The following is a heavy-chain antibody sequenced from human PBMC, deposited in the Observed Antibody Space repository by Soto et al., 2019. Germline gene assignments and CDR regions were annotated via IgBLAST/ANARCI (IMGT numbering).Heavy chain of an antibody. CDR3: ARDPDSGTSFYYYGMDV. V-gene: IGHV3-30-3*01. CDR1: GFTFSSYA. J-gene: IGHJ6*02. Sequence: QVQLVESGGGVVQPGRSLRLSCAASGFTFSSYAMHWVRQAPGKGLEWVAVISYDGSNKYYADSVKGRFTISRDNSKNTLYLQMNSLRAEDTAVYYCARDPDSGTSFYYYGMDVWGQGTTVTVSS. CDR2: ISYDGSNK. D-gene: IGHD5-12*01.